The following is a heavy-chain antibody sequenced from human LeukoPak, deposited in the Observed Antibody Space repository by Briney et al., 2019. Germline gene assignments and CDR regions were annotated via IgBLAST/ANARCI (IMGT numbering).Heavy chain of an antibody. CDR1: GFTFSSYG. D-gene: IGHD6-19*01. Sequence: GGSLRLSCAASGFTFSSYGMHWVRQAPGKGLEWVSAISGSGGSTYYADSVKGRFTISRDNSKNTLYLQMNSLRAEDTAVYYCAKAASIAVAPPGSGYWGQGTLVTVSS. J-gene: IGHJ4*02. V-gene: IGHV3-23*01. CDR2: ISGSGGST. CDR3: AKAASIAVAPPGSGY.